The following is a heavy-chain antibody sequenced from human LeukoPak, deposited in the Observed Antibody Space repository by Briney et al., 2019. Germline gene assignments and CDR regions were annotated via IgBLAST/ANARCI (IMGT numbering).Heavy chain of an antibody. CDR1: GYTFTSYD. CDR3: ARGWGAIMVRGVIIKGWFDP. D-gene: IGHD3-10*01. Sequence: ASVKVSCKASGYTFTSYDINWVRQATGQGLEWMGWMNPNSGNTGYAQKFQGRVTITRNTSISTAYMELSSLRSEDTAVFYCARGWGAIMVRGVIIKGWFDPWGQGTLVTVSS. J-gene: IGHJ5*02. V-gene: IGHV1-8*03. CDR2: MNPNSGNT.